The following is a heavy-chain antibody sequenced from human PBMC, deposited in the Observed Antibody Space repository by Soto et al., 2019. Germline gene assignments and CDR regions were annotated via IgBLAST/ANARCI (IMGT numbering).Heavy chain of an antibody. Sequence: ASVKVSCKASGYTFTSYAMHWVRQAPGQRLEWMGWINAGNGNTKYSQKFQGRVTITRDMSTSTAYMELSSLRSEDTAVYYCAAVRGVVITRHWFDPWGQGTLVTVSS. CDR3: AAVRGVVITRHWFDP. CDR1: GYTFTSYA. D-gene: IGHD3-22*01. V-gene: IGHV1-3*01. J-gene: IGHJ5*02. CDR2: INAGNGNT.